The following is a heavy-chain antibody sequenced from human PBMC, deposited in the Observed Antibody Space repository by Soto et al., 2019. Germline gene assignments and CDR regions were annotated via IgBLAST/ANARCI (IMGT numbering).Heavy chain of an antibody. CDR3: ARVGDYGDYPDAFDI. Sequence: QVQLVESGGGVVQPGRSLRLSCAASGFTFSSYAMHWVRQAPGKGLEWVAVISYDGSNKYYADSVKGRFTISRDNSKNTLYLQMNSLRAEDTAVYYCARVGDYGDYPDAFDIWGQGTMVTVSS. V-gene: IGHV3-30-3*01. CDR1: GFTFSSYA. CDR2: ISYDGSNK. J-gene: IGHJ3*02. D-gene: IGHD4-17*01.